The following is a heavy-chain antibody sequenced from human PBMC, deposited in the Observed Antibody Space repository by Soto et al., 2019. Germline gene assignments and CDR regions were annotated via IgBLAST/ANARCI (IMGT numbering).Heavy chain of an antibody. V-gene: IGHV3-30*04. CDR2: ISFEGSYK. Sequence: GGSLRLSCEASGFSIRSNAIHWVRQAPGKGLEWVAVISFEGSYKYYADSVKGRFTVSRDNSKNTVSLQMDSLTGEDSALYYCVRAAGIAAAGSSQGVLWGQGTLVTVSS. CDR3: VRAAGIAAAGSSQGVL. D-gene: IGHD6-13*01. CDR1: GFSIRSNA. J-gene: IGHJ4*02.